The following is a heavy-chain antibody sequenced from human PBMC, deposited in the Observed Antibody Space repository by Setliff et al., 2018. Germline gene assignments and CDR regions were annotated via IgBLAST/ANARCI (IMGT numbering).Heavy chain of an antibody. J-gene: IGHJ4*02. Sequence: SETLSLTCTVSGGSISSSGYYWSLIRQPPGKGLEWIGNIYYSGRTYYNPSLKSRVTISVDTSKNQFSLKLTSVTAADTAVYYCAKITGMVGATPYYFDYWGQGTLVTVS. V-gene: IGHV4-39*01. D-gene: IGHD1-26*01. CDR1: GGSISSSGYY. CDR3: AKITGMVGATPYYFDY. CDR2: IYYSGRT.